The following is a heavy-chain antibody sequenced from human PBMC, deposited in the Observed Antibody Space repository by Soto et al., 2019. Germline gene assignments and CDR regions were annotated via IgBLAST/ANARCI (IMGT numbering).Heavy chain of an antibody. CDR2: ISYDGSNK. CDR3: ARDLGPAAYRP. V-gene: IGHV3-30-3*01. Sequence: PGGSLRLSCAASGFTFSSYAMHWVRQAPGKGLEWVAVISYDGSNKYYADSVKGRFTISRDNSKNTLYLQMNSLRAEDTAVYYCARDLGPAAYRPWGQGTLVTVSS. J-gene: IGHJ5*02. D-gene: IGHD2-2*01. CDR1: GFTFSSYA.